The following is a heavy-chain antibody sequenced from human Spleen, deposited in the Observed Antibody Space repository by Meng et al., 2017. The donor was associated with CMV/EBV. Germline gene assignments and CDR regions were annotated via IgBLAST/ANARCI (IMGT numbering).Heavy chain of an antibody. V-gene: IGHV1-46*01. CDR2: ISPSGFST. J-gene: IGHJ4*02. Sequence: KSSDFTFTTYSMHWVRQAPGQGLEWMGIISPSGFSTNYAQKFQGRVTMTRDTSTSTVYMELSSLTSEDTAVYYCARDEVSGSGRLDYWGQGTLVTVSS. CDR3: ARDEVSGSGRLDY. D-gene: IGHD6-25*01. CDR1: DFTFTTYS.